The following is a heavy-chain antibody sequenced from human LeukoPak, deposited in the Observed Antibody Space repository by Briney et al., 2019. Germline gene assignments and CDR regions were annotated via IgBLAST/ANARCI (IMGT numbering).Heavy chain of an antibody. CDR3: ARGYYYDKGFDY. Sequence: GGSLRLSCAASGFTFSSYAMTWVRQAPGKGLEWVSVIYSGGSTYYADSVKGRFTISRDNSKNTLYLQMNSLRAEDTAVYYCARGYYYDKGFDYWGQGTLVTVSS. CDR2: IYSGGST. CDR1: GFTFSSYA. V-gene: IGHV3-66*01. D-gene: IGHD3-22*01. J-gene: IGHJ4*02.